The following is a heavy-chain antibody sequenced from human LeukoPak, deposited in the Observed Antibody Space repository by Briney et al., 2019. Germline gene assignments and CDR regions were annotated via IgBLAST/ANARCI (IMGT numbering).Heavy chain of an antibody. CDR1: GFTFSNAW. V-gene: IGHV3-15*01. Sequence: PGGSLRPSCAASGFTFSNAWMSWVRQAPGKGLEWVGRIKSKTDGGTTDYAAPVKGRFTISRDDSKNTLYLQMNSLKTEDTAVYYCTTDLGYYDSSGYLYFDYWGQGTLVTVSA. J-gene: IGHJ4*02. CDR3: TTDLGYYDSSGYLYFDY. CDR2: IKSKTDGGTT. D-gene: IGHD3-22*01.